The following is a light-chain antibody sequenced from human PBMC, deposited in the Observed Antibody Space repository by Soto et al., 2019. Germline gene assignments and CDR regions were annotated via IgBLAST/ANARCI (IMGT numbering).Light chain of an antibody. V-gene: IGLV2-14*01. J-gene: IGLJ1*01. Sequence: QSVLIQPASVSGSPGQSITISCTGTSRDVGGSNYVSWYQHHPHRAPRLLIYGVSYRPSGVSSRFSGSKSGNTASLTISGLQAEDEADYYCSSYTSSNTLEVFGVGTKVTVL. CDR2: GVS. CDR3: SSYTSSNTLEV. CDR1: SRDVGGSNY.